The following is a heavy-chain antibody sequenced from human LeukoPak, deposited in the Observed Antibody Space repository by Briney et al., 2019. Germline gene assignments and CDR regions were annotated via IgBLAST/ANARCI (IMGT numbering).Heavy chain of an antibody. CDR3: ARAISGYDQEFDP. Sequence: ASVKVSCKASGYTFTGYYMHWVRQAPGQGLEWMGWINPNSGGTNYAQKFQGRVTMTRDTSISTAYMELSRLRSDDTAVYYCARAISGYDQEFDPWGQGTLVTVPS. J-gene: IGHJ5*02. V-gene: IGHV1-2*02. D-gene: IGHD5-12*01. CDR2: INPNSGGT. CDR1: GYTFTGYY.